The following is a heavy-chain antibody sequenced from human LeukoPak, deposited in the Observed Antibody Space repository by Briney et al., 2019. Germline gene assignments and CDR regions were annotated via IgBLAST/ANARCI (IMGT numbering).Heavy chain of an antibody. CDR1: GGSISSGSYY. J-gene: IGHJ6*03. V-gene: IGHV4-61*02. D-gene: IGHD1-26*01. Sequence: SETLSLTCTASGGSISSGSYYWSWIRQPAGKGLEWIGRIYTSGSTNYNPSLKSRVTISVDTSKNQFSLKLSSVTAADTAVYYCAGRQSGSYYYYYYMDVWGKGTTVTVSS. CDR2: IYTSGST. CDR3: AGRQSGSYYYYYYMDV.